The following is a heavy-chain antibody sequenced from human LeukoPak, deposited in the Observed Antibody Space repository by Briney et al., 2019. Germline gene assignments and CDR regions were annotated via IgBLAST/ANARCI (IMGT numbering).Heavy chain of an antibody. CDR2: FDPEDGET. Sequence: ASVKVSCKVSGYTLTELSMHWVRQAPGKGLEWMGGFDPEDGETIYAQKFQGRVTMTEDTSTDTAYMELSSLRSEDTAVYYCARILNTVQPGYYDFWSGYENWFDPWGQGTLVTVSS. D-gene: IGHD3-3*01. V-gene: IGHV1-24*01. J-gene: IGHJ5*02. CDR1: GYTLTELS. CDR3: ARILNTVQPGYYDFWSGYENWFDP.